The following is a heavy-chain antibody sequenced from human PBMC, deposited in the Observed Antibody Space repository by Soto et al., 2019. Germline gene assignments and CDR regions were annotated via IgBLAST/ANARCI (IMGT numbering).Heavy chain of an antibody. CDR1: GFTFDDYA. CDR2: INWNGRST. V-gene: IGHV3-20*04. D-gene: IGHD2-2*02. J-gene: IGHJ4*02. CDR3: ASCSSTSCYIMASFDY. Sequence: EVQLVESGGGVVRPGGSLRLSCAASGFTFDDYAMSWVRQAPGKGLEWVAGINWNGRSTTYADSLKGRFTISRDNAKNSLHLQTNSLRAEDTALYFCASCSSTSCYIMASFDYWGQGTLVTVSS.